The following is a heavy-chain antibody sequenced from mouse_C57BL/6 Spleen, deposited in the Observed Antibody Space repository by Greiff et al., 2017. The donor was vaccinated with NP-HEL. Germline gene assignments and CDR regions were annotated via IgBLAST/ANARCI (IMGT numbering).Heavy chain of an antibody. Sequence: EVHLVESGGGLVQPGGSLSLSCAASGFTFTDYYMSWVRQPPGKALEWLGFIRNKANGYTTEYSASVKGRFTISRDNSQSILYLQMNALRAEDSATYYCARYSKLGRYYAMDYWGQGTSVTVSS. D-gene: IGHD4-1*01. V-gene: IGHV7-3*01. CDR1: GFTFTDYY. CDR3: ARYSKLGRYYAMDY. CDR2: IRNKANGYTT. J-gene: IGHJ4*01.